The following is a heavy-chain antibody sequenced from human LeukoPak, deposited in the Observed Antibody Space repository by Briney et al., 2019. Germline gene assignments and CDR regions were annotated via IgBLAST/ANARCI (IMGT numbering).Heavy chain of an antibody. CDR2: SRSKSGGGST. V-gene: IGHV3-15*01. D-gene: IGHD1-26*01. J-gene: IGHJ4*02. CDR1: GSTFTDAW. Sequence: AGGSLRLSCAASGSTFTDAWMNWVRQVPGKGLEWVGRSRSKSGGGSTDYAAPVKGRFTISRDDSKNILYLQMNSLKTDDTAVYYCTVPSGSYDFDHWGQGTLVAVSS. CDR3: TVPSGSYDFDH.